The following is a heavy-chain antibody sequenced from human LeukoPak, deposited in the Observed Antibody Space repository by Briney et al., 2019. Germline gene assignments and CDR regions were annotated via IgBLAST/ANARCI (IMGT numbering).Heavy chain of an antibody. Sequence: GGPLRLSCAASGFTFSSYGMHWVRQAPGKGLEWVAVISYDGSNKYYADSVKGRFTISRDNSKNTLYLQMDSLRAEDTAVYYCAKDRGYCSSTSCSYYYYGMDVWGQGTTVTVSS. CDR2: ISYDGSNK. J-gene: IGHJ6*02. CDR1: GFTFSSYG. V-gene: IGHV3-30*18. CDR3: AKDRGYCSSTSCSYYYYGMDV. D-gene: IGHD2-2*01.